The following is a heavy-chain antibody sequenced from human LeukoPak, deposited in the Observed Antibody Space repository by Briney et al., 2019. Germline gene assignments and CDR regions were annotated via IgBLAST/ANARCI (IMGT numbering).Heavy chain of an antibody. CDR3: ARVPTYYYDSSGYYYDPLFDY. V-gene: IGHV1-18*01. D-gene: IGHD3-22*01. CDR1: GYTFTSYG. CDR2: ISAYNGNT. J-gene: IGHJ4*02. Sequence: GASVKVSCKASGYTFTSYGISWVRQAPGQGLEWMGWISAYNGNTNYAQKLQGRVTMTTDTSTSTAYMELRSLRSDDTAVYYCARVPTYYYDSSGYYYDPLFDYWGQGTLVTVSS.